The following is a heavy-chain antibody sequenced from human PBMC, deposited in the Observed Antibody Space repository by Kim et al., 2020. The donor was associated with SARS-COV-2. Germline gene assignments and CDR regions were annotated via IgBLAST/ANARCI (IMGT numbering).Heavy chain of an antibody. Sequence: GGSLRLSCAASGFTFSSYAMHWVRQAPGKGLEYVSAISSNGGSTYYANSVKGRFTISRDNSKNTLYLQMGSLRAEDMAVYYCARSWGCSGGSCYGMDVWGQGTTVTVSS. V-gene: IGHV3-64*01. CDR1: GFTFSSYA. D-gene: IGHD2-15*01. CDR2: ISSNGGST. CDR3: ARSWGCSGGSCYGMDV. J-gene: IGHJ6*02.